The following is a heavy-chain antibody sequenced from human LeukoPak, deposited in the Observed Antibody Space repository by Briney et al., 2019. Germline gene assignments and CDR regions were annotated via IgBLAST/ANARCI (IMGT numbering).Heavy chain of an antibody. J-gene: IGHJ6*02. CDR2: ISAYNGNT. V-gene: IGHV1-18*01. CDR1: GYTFTSYG. Sequence: ASVKVSCKASGYTFTSYGISWVRQAPGQGLEWMGWISAYNGNTNYAQKLQGRVTMTTDTSTSTAYMELRSLRSDDTAVYYCARDGETYYYGSGSYYSYYYYGMDVWGQGTTVTVSS. CDR3: ARDGETYYYGSGSYYSYYYYGMDV. D-gene: IGHD3-10*01.